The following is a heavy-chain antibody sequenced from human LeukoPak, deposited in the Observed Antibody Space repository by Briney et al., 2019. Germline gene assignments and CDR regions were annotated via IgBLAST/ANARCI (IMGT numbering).Heavy chain of an antibody. CDR2: IIPIFGTA. CDR1: GGTFSTYS. Sequence: SVKVSCKASGGTFSTYSINWVRQAPGQGLEWMGGIIPIFGTANYAQKFQGRVTITADESTSTAYMELSSLRSEDTAVYYCASSYYDSSGYYDDIYYWGQGTLVTVSS. CDR3: ASSYYDSSGYYDDIYY. J-gene: IGHJ4*02. D-gene: IGHD3-22*01. V-gene: IGHV1-69*13.